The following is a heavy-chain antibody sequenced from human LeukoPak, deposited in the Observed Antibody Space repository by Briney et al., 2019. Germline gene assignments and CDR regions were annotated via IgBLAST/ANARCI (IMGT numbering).Heavy chain of an antibody. CDR3: ARPDYYDSSGYDY. Sequence: PSETLSLTCAVSGYSISSDYYWGWIRQPPGKGLEWIGSIYHSGSTYYNPSPKSRVTISVDTSKNQFSLKLSSVTAADTAVYYCARPDYYDSSGYDYWGQGTLVTVSS. D-gene: IGHD3-22*01. CDR2: IYHSGST. J-gene: IGHJ4*02. CDR1: GYSISSDYY. V-gene: IGHV4-38-2*01.